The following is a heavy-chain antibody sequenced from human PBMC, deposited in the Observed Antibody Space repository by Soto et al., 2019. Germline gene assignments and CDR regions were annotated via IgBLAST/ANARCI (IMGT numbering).Heavy chain of an antibody. CDR2: ISYDGSST. CDR1: GFTFSSYA. CDR3: AKWVDYDFWSGPPYYYYYMDV. Sequence: GGSLRLSCAASGFTFSSYAMHWVRQAPGKGLEWVAVISYDGSSTYYAHSVKGRFTISRDNSKNTLYLQMNSLRAEDTAVYYCAKWVDYDFWSGPPYYYYYMDVWGKGTTVTVSS. D-gene: IGHD3-3*01. J-gene: IGHJ6*03. V-gene: IGHV3-30-3*02.